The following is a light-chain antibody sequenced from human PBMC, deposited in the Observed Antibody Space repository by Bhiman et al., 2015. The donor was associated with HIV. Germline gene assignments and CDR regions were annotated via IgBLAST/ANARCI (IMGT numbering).Light chain of an antibody. CDR3: SSYTDINTWV. CDR1: SSDVGAYDY. V-gene: IGLV2-14*01. J-gene: IGLJ3*02. Sequence: QSALTQPASMSGSPGQSITISCTGTSSDVGAYDYVSWYQQLPGKAPKLMIYDVNERPSGVSDRFSGSKSGNTASLTISGLQAEDEADYYCSSYTDINTWVFGGGTKLTVL. CDR2: DVN.